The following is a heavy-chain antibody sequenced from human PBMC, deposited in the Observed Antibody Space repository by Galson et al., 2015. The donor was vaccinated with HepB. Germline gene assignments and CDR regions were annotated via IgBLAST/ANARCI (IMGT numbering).Heavy chain of an antibody. J-gene: IGHJ6*02. CDR3: ASLVPDTAKELHGGMAV. D-gene: IGHD5-18*01. V-gene: IGHV3-7*03. CDR1: GFTFSSYW. Sequence: SLRLSCAASGFTFSSYWMSWVRQAPGKGLEWVANIKQDGSEKYYVDSVKGRFTISRDNAKNSLYLQMNSLRAEDTAVYYCASLVPDTAKELHGGMAVWGQGTTVTVSS. CDR2: IKQDGSEK.